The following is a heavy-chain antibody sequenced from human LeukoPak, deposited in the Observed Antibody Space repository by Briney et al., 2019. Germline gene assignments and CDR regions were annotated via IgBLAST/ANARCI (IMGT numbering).Heavy chain of an antibody. CDR2: IYHSGST. D-gene: IGHD3-16*01. Sequence: SKTLSLTCTVSGGSISSGGYYWSWIRQPPGKGLEWIGYIYHSGSTYYNPSLKSRVTISVDRSKNQFSLKLSSVTAADTAVYYCARHDLIYYYGMDVWGQGTTVTVSS. J-gene: IGHJ6*02. V-gene: IGHV4-30-2*01. CDR3: ARHDLIYYYGMDV. CDR1: GGSISSGGYY.